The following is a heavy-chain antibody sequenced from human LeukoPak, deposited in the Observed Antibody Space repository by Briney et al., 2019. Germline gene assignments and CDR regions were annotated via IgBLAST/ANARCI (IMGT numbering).Heavy chain of an antibody. CDR1: GFTFSSYG. V-gene: IGHV3-30*02. J-gene: IGHJ6*04. CDR3: VRGALTKVWGRKKGTDV. D-gene: IGHD3-16*01. CDR2: IRYDGSNK. Sequence: GGSLRLSCAASGFTFSSYGMHWVRQAPGKGLEWVAFIRYDGSNKYYADSVKGRFTISRDNSKNTLYLQMNSLRSEDTAVYYCVRGALTKVWGRKKGTDVWGKGTTVTVSS.